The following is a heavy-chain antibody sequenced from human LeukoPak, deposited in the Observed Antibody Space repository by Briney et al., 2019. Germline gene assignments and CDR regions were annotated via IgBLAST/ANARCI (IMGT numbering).Heavy chain of an antibody. Sequence: PGGSLRLSCEVSGFTFDDHAINWVRQAPGKGLEWVANINWNGGSTGYGDSVKGRFTISRDNTKNSVFLQMHSLRGDDTALYYCARDMLLEDAFDIWGQGTMVIVSP. V-gene: IGHV3-20*04. CDR2: INWNGGST. J-gene: IGHJ3*02. D-gene: IGHD3-10*02. CDR1: GFTFDDHA. CDR3: ARDMLLEDAFDI.